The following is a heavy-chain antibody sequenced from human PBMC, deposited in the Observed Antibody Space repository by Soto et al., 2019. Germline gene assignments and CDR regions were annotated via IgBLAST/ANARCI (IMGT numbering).Heavy chain of an antibody. Sequence: TGGSLRLSCAASGFTFSNAWMSWVRQAPGKGLEWVGRIKSKTDGGTTDYAAPVKGRFTISRDDSKNTLYLQMNSLKTEDTAVYYCAKDVGEGDGYWGRGTLVTVSS. CDR3: AKDVGEGDGY. CDR2: IKSKTDGGTT. V-gene: IGHV3-15*01. J-gene: IGHJ4*02. CDR1: GFTFSNAW.